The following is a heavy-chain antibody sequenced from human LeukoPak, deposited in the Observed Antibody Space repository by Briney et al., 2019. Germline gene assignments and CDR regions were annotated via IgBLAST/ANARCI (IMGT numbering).Heavy chain of an antibody. D-gene: IGHD3-10*01. CDR3: ARMLVYNSGGEAFDC. CDR2: IKVDGSEK. Sequence: GGSLRLSCTASGFTFGTYWMTWVRQAPERGLEWVADIKVDGSEKYYVDSVKGRFTISRDNAKNSLYLQMNSLRAEDTAVYYCARMLVYNSGGEAFDCWGQGTLVTVSS. CDR1: GFTFGTYW. V-gene: IGHV3-7*01. J-gene: IGHJ4*02.